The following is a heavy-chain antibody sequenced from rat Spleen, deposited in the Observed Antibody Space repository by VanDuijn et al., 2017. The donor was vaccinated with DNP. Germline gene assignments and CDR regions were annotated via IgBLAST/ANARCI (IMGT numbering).Heavy chain of an antibody. CDR1: GSSITSNY. CDR2: ISFSGSP. J-gene: IGHJ4*01. Sequence: EVRLQESGPGLVKPSQSLSLTCSVTGSSITSNYWGWIRQFPGNKMEYIGHISFSGSPNYNPSLKSRISITRDTSKNQLFLQVNSVTTEDTATYYCARSVRATSYYAMDAWGQGTSVTVSS. CDR3: ARSVRATSYYAMDA. V-gene: IGHV3-1*01. D-gene: IGHD1-3*01.